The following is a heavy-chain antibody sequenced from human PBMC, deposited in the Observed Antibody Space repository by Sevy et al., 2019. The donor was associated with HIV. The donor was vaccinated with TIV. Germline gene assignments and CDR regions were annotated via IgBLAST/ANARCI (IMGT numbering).Heavy chain of an antibody. CDR3: AKESLDNGIVGQFDY. Sequence: GGSLRLSCAASGFTFSSYAMSWVRQAPGKGLEWVSAISGSGGSTYYADSVKGRFTIFRDNSKNTLYLQMNSLRAEDTAVYYCAKESLDNGIVGQFDYWGQGTLVTVSS. V-gene: IGHV3-23*01. D-gene: IGHD3-22*01. J-gene: IGHJ4*02. CDR2: ISGSGGST. CDR1: GFTFSSYA.